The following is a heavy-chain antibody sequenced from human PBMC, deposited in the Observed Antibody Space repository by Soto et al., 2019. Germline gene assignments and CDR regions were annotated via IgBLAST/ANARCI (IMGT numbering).Heavy chain of an antibody. CDR2: IYSTGTT. CDR1: GFTVGNNY. V-gene: IGHV3-53*01. J-gene: IGHJ4*02. D-gene: IGHD3-10*01. Sequence: EVQLVESGGGLIQPGGSLKLSCAASGFTVGNNYMSWVRQAPGKGLEWVSLIYSTGTTKYADSVKGRFTVSRDNAKNTLYLQMNCLRAEDTAWYYCAKDGRVLESHYNSFGYWGQGTLVTGS. CDR3: AKDGRVLESHYNSFGY.